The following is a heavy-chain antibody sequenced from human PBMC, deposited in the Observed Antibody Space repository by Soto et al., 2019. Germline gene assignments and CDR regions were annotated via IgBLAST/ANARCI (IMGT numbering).Heavy chain of an antibody. J-gene: IGHJ4*02. D-gene: IGHD3-16*02. V-gene: IGHV1-18*01. CDR1: GYTFTSYG. CDR2: ISAYNGNT. CDR3: ARRGLGELSGLFDY. Sequence: VASVKVSCKASGYTFTSYGISWVRQAPGQGLEWMGWISAYNGNTNYAQKLQGRVTMTTDTSTSTAYMELRSLRSDDTAVYYCARRGLGELSGLFDYWGQGTLVTVSS.